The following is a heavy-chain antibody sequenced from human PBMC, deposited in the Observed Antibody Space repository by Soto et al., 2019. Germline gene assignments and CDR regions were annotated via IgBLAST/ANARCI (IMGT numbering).Heavy chain of an antibody. Sequence: EVQLLESGGDLVQPGGSLRLSCAASGFIFGTNAMAWVLQAPGTGLEWVSAVGGGSGNTYYTDSVKGRFTISGDNSKKILYPQMNRLRAEDTAVYYCGKKFGYSISRRYYPGVFVYWGQGNLVSVSS. V-gene: IGHV3-23*01. D-gene: IGHD3-22*01. CDR1: GFIFGTNA. J-gene: IGHJ4*02. CDR2: VGGGSGNT. CDR3: GKKFGYSISRRYYPGVFVY.